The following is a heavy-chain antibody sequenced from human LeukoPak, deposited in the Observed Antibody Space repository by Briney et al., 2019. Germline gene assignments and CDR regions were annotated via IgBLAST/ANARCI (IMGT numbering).Heavy chain of an antibody. D-gene: IGHD2-2*03. CDR2: IIPIFGTA. V-gene: IGHV1-69*13. Sequence: SVKVSCKASGGTFSSYAISWVRQAPGQGLEWMGGIIPIFGTANYAQKFPGRVTITADESTITAYMELSSLRSEDNAVYDCAREIPLRGYCSSTSCYSYYFDYWGQGTLVTVSS. CDR1: GGTFSSYA. J-gene: IGHJ4*02. CDR3: AREIPLRGYCSSTSCYSYYFDY.